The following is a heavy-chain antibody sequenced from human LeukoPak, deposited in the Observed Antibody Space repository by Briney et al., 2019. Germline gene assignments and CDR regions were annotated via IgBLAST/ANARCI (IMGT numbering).Heavy chain of an antibody. V-gene: IGHV4-59*01. Sequence: SETLSLTCTVSGDSISSYYWSWIRQPPGKGLEWIGNIYYSGSTNYNPSLKSRVTISVDTSKNRFSLKLSSVTAADTAVYFCARLELDSSSWKGSWFDSWGQGTLVTVSS. CDR3: ARLELDSSSWKGSWFDS. CDR1: GDSISSYY. CDR2: IYYSGST. D-gene: IGHD6-13*01. J-gene: IGHJ5*01.